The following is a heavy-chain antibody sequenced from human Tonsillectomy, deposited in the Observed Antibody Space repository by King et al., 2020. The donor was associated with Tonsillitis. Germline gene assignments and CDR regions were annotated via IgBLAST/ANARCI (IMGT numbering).Heavy chain of an antibody. Sequence: LQLQESGPGLVKPSETLSLTCTVSGVSIGDDSYFWGWIRQPPGKGLEWIGSLYYSGSTYYSPSLKSRLTISVDTSKNQFSLKLNSVTAADTAVYYCARHLGRVETVDYWGQGTLVTVSS. J-gene: IGHJ4*02. V-gene: IGHV4-39*01. D-gene: IGHD2-21*01. CDR3: ARHLGRVETVDY. CDR2: LYYSGST. CDR1: GVSIGDDSYF.